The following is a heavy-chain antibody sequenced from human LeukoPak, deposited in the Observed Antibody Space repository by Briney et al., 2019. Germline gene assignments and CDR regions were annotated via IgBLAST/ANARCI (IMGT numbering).Heavy chain of an antibody. V-gene: IGHV5-51*01. CDR1: GYSFTNYW. D-gene: IGHD2-15*01. CDR2: IHPRDSDT. CDR3: ARRYCSGSSCYLFDY. J-gene: IGHJ4*02. Sequence: GESLKISCKGSGYSFTNYWIGWVRQMPRKGLEWMGIIHPRDSDTRYSPSFQGQVTISADKSISTAYLQWSSLKASDTAMYYCARRYCSGSSCYLFDYWGQGTLVTVSS.